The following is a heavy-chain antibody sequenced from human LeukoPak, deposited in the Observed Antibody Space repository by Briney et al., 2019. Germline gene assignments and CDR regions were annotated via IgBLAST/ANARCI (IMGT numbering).Heavy chain of an antibody. V-gene: IGHV1-8*01. Sequence: SMKVSSKVSGYTLTSYYIDWVRHANGEGLEWMGWMNPKSGHTGYAQKFQGRVTMTRTTSISTAYMAVSSLRSEDTAVYYCARPDFWSGYYEAGGDFWGQGTLVTVSS. CDR1: GYTLTSYY. D-gene: IGHD3-3*01. CDR3: ARPDFWSGYYEAGGDF. J-gene: IGHJ4*02. CDR2: MNPKSGHT.